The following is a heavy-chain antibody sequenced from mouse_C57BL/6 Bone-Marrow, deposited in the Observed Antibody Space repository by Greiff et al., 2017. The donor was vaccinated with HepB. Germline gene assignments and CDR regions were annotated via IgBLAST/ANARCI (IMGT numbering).Heavy chain of an antibody. Sequence: VQLQQSGAELVRPGASVTLSCKASGYTFTDYEMHWVKQTPVHGLEWIGAIDPETGGTAYNQKFKGKAILTADKSSSTAYMELRSLTSEDSAVYYCTRLGGNYPAWFAYWGQGTLVTVSA. J-gene: IGHJ3*01. CDR1: GYTFTDYE. CDR3: TRLGGNYPAWFAY. V-gene: IGHV1-15*01. CDR2: IDPETGGT. D-gene: IGHD2-1*01.